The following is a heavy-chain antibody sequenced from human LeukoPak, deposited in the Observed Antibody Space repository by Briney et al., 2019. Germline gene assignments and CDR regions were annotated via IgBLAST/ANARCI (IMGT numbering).Heavy chain of an antibody. J-gene: IGHJ4*02. D-gene: IGHD2-2*01. CDR2: ISAYNGNT. V-gene: IGHV1-18*01. CDR1: GYTFTSYG. Sequence: ASVKVSCKASGYTFTSYGISWVRQAPGQGLERRGWISAYNGNTNYAQKLQGRVTMTTDTSTSTAYMELRSLRSDDTAVYYCATAFHSSYCSSTSCLEVDYWGQGTLVTVSS. CDR3: ATAFHSSYCSSTSCLEVDY.